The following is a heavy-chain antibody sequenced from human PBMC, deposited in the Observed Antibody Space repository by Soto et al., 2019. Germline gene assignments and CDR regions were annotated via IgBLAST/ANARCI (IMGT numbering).Heavy chain of an antibody. CDR2: IYYTGYT. J-gene: IGHJ2*01. Sequence: PSETLSLTCTVSGGPISSSSYYWGWVRQAPGKGLEWLATIYYTGYTYHNPSLKSHVTISVDTSKNQFSLNLTSVTAADTALYYCATSAIATHWFFDLWGRGTLVTVSS. CDR1: GGPISSSSYY. V-gene: IGHV4-39*01. CDR3: ATSAIATHWFFDL. D-gene: IGHD5-18*01.